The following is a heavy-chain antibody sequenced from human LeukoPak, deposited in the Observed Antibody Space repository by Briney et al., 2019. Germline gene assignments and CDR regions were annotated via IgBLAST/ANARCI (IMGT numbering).Heavy chain of an antibody. J-gene: IGHJ3*02. CDR2: IYTTGST. V-gene: IGHV4-4*07. CDR3: ARLGRTVTTYAFDI. CDR1: GGSISSYY. Sequence: SETLSLTCTVSGGSISSYYWSWIRQPAGKGLEWIGRIYTTGSTNYNPSLKSRVTISVDNSKNQFSLKLSSVTAADTAVYYCARLGRTVTTYAFDIWGQGTMVTVSS. D-gene: IGHD4-17*01.